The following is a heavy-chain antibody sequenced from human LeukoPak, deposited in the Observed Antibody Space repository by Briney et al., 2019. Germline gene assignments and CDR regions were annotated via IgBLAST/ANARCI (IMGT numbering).Heavy chain of an antibody. V-gene: IGHV1-2*02. CDR2: INPNSGGT. J-gene: IGHJ4*02. CDR1: GYTFTSYY. CDR3: ARGPDSSGYYPFDY. Sequence: ASVKVSCKASGYTFTSYYMHWVRQAPGQGLEWMGWINPNSGGTNYAQKFQGRVTMTRDTSISTAYMELNRLRSDDTAVYYCARGPDSSGYYPFDYWGQGTLVTVSS. D-gene: IGHD3-22*01.